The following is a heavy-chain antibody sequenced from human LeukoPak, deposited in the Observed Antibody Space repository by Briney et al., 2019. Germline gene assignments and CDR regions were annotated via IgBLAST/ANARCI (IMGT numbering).Heavy chain of an antibody. CDR3: ARVLSCGGDCYSFDQ. V-gene: IGHV4-59*01. J-gene: IGHJ4*02. D-gene: IGHD2-21*02. CDR2: IYYSGST. Sequence: PSETPSPPLPFSCGSISKYYWSWIRPSPGKGLGGIGEIYYSGSTNYKPSLKSRVTISVDTSQNQFFLKLSSVTAADTAMYYCARVLSCGGDCYSFDQWGQGTLVTVSS. CDR1: CGSISKYY.